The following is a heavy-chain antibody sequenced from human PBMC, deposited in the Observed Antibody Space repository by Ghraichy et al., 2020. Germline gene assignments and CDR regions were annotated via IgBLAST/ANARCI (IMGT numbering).Heavy chain of an antibody. CDR1: GFTFSSYA. J-gene: IGHJ4*02. CDR2: ISYDGSNK. D-gene: IGHD5-18*01. Sequence: GESLNISCAASGFTFSSYAMHWVRQAPGKGLEWVAVISYDGSNKYYADSVKGRFTISRDNSKNTLYLQMNSLRAEDTAVYYCARDRGRFSYGLDYWGQGTLVTVSS. V-gene: IGHV3-30*04. CDR3: ARDRGRFSYGLDY.